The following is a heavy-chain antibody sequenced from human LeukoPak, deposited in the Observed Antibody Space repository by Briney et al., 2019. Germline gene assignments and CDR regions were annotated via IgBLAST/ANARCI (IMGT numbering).Heavy chain of an antibody. V-gene: IGHV3-23*01. CDR3: AKFGSGYSSGWYYFDY. CDR1: GFTFSSYA. D-gene: IGHD6-19*01. CDR2: ISGSGGST. J-gene: IGHJ4*02. Sequence: PGGSLRLSCAASGFTFSSYAMSWVRQAPGKGLEWVSAISGSGGSTYYADSVKGRFTISRDNSKNTLYLQMNSLRAEDTAVYYCAKFGSGYSSGWYYFDYWGQGTLVTVSS.